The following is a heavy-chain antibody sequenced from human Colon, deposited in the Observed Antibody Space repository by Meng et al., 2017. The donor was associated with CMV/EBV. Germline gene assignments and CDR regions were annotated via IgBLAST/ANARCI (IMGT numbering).Heavy chain of an antibody. CDR2: IDTSTGNP. Sequence: ASVKVSCKASGYIFTSCAMSWVRQAPGQGLEWMGWIDTSTGNPMYAQGFTGRFVFSVDTSDNTTYLQINSLEAEDTAVYYCARVRQGSSSWEFDYWGQGALVTVSS. CDR1: GYIFTSCA. D-gene: IGHD6-13*01. V-gene: IGHV7-4-1*02. J-gene: IGHJ4*02. CDR3: ARVRQGSSSWEFDY.